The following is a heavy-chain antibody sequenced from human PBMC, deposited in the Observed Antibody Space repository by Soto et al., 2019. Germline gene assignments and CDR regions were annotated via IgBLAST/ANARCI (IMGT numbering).Heavy chain of an antibody. J-gene: IGHJ4*02. CDR3: ARVSALYSRPYYYDY. Sequence: GGSLRLSCAASGFTFSSYAMHWVRQAPGKGLEWVAVISYDGSNKYYADSVKGRFTISRDNSKNTLYLQMNSLRAEDTAVYYCARVSALYSRPYYYDYWGQGTLVTVSS. CDR2: ISYDGSNK. D-gene: IGHD6-13*01. V-gene: IGHV3-30-3*01. CDR1: GFTFSSYA.